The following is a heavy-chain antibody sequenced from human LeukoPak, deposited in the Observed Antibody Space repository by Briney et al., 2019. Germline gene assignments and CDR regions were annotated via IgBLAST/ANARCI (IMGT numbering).Heavy chain of an antibody. CDR2: IYYSGST. V-gene: IGHV4-31*03. CDR1: GGSISSGVYY. CDR3: ARETTVVSFDP. J-gene: IGHJ5*02. Sequence: SETLSLTCTVSGGSISSGVYYWSWIRQHPGKGLEWIGYIYYSGSTYYNPSLKSRVTISVETSKNQFSLKLSSVTAADTAVYYCARETTVVSFDPWGQGTLVTVSS. D-gene: IGHD4-23*01.